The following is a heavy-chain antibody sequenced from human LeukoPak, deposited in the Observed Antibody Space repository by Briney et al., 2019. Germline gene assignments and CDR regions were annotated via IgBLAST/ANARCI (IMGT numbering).Heavy chain of an antibody. CDR3: AKDLWGIVGATYFDY. CDR2: ISGSGGST. D-gene: IGHD1-26*01. CDR1: GFTFSSYA. Sequence: PGGSLRLSCAASGFTFSSYAMSWVRQAPGKGLEWVSAISGSGGSTYYADSVKGRFTISRDNSRNTLYLQMNSLRAEDTAVYYCAKDLWGIVGATYFDYWGQGTLVTVSS. V-gene: IGHV3-23*01. J-gene: IGHJ4*02.